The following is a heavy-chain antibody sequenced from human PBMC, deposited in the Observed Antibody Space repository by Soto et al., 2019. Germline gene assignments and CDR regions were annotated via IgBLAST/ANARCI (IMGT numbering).Heavy chain of an antibody. CDR3: VRTSLVVAAATREDY. V-gene: IGHV3-74*01. Sequence: EVQLVESGGGLVQPGGSLRLSCAASGFTFSSDWMHWVRQAPWKWLVWVSRINSDGSSTSYADSVKCRFTISRDNAKNTLYLQMNSLRAEDTAVYYCVRTSLVVAAATREDYWGQGTLVTVSS. CDR2: INSDGSST. D-gene: IGHD2-15*01. CDR1: GFTFSSDW. J-gene: IGHJ4*02.